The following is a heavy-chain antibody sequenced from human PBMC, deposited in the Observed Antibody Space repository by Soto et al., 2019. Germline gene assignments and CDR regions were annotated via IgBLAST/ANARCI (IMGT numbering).Heavy chain of an antibody. CDR1: GFTFISYA. D-gene: IGHD3-10*01. V-gene: IGHV3-30-3*01. CDR2: ISFDGSTE. CDR3: ARSRHGSGSYTHFYYGLVV. Sequence: SGGSLRLSCAASGFTFISYAMHWVRQAPGKGLEWVAVISFDGSTEYYADSVKGRFTISRDNSKNTVYLQMNSLRSEDTAVYYCARSRHGSGSYTHFYYGLVVWGQGTTVTVSS. J-gene: IGHJ6*02.